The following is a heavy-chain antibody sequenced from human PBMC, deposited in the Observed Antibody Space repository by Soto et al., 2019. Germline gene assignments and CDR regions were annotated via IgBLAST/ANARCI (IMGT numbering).Heavy chain of an antibody. J-gene: IGHJ4*02. CDR3: AREADGYNLGPSVDFDY. V-gene: IGHV1-46*01. D-gene: IGHD5-12*01. CDR1: GYTFTTYY. CDR2: INPSGGST. Sequence: QVQLVQSGAKVKKAGASVKVSCKASGYTFTTYYMHWVRQAPGQGLEWMGVINPSGGSTSYAQKFQGRVTVTRDTSTSTLYMELSSLRSEDTAVYYCAREADGYNLGPSVDFDYWGQGTLVTVSS.